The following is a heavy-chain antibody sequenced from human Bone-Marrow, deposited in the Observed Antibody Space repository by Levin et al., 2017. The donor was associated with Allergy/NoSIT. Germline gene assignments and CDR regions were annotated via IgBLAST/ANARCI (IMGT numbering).Heavy chain of an antibody. CDR1: GFTFSSYW. D-gene: IGHD3-22*01. CDR3: ARGWYYDSAY. V-gene: IGHV3-7*01. Sequence: GESLKISCAASGFTFSSYWMSWVRQAPGKGLEWVANIKQDGSEKYYVDSVKGRFTISRDNAKNSLYLQMNSLRAEDTAVYYCARGWYYDSAYWGQGTLVTVSS. CDR2: IKQDGSEK. J-gene: IGHJ4*02.